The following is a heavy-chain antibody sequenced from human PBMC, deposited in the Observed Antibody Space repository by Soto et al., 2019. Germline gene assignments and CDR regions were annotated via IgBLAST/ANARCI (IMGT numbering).Heavy chain of an antibody. CDR2: ITGGGGGT. V-gene: IGHV3-23*01. D-gene: IGHD6-6*01. CDR3: SKGSASTRPYYFDY. J-gene: IGHJ4*02. Sequence: EVQLLESGGGLVQPGGSLRLSCATSGFTFSSYVMSWVRQAPGTGLEWVSAITGGGGGTYYADSVEGRFTISRDHSRNKAVLQMNNLRAEDTALYYLSKGSASTRPYYFDYWGPGTLVTVSS. CDR1: GFTFSSYV.